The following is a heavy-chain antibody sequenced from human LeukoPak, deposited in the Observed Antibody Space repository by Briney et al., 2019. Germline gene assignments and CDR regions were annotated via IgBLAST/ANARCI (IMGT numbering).Heavy chain of an antibody. CDR1: GASISSGGYY. CDR2: INHSGST. J-gene: IGHJ5*02. CDR3: ARGEEWVLLANWFDP. V-gene: IGHV4-30-2*01. D-gene: IGHD1-26*01. Sequence: SQALSLTCVVSGASISSGGYYWSWIRQPPGKGLEWIGEINHSGSTNYNPSLKSRVTTSVDTSKNQFSLKLSSVTAADTAVYYCARGEEWVLLANWFDPWGQGTLVTVSS.